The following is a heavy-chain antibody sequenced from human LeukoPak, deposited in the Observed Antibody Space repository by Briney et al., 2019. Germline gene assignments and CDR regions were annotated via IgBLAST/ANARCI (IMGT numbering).Heavy chain of an antibody. CDR3: TTDLISRWVTIYHMPYYYYGMDV. CDR2: IWHDGSNK. V-gene: IGHV3-33*01. CDR1: GFIFKTYA. D-gene: IGHD3-9*01. J-gene: IGHJ6*02. Sequence: PGGSLRLSCAASGFIFKTYAMHWVRQAPGKGLEWVTMIWHDGSNKYYGDSVKGRFTISRDNSKNTLYLQMNSLKTEDTAVYYCTTDLISRWVTIYHMPYYYYGMDVWGQGTTVTVSS.